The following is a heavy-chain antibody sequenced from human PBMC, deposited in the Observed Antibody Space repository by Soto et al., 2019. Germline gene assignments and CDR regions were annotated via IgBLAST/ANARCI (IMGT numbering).Heavy chain of an antibody. CDR1: GFSFSSYA. D-gene: IGHD3-3*01. Sequence: GGSLRLSCAASGFSFSSYAMSWVRQAPGKGLDWVSTISGSGGGTYYADSVKGRFTISRDNSKNTLYLQMNSLRAEDTAVYYCASRQPPPLNYDFWSGYYRAGHYGMDVRGQGTTVTVSS. CDR2: ISGSGGGT. V-gene: IGHV3-23*01. J-gene: IGHJ6*02. CDR3: ASRQPPPLNYDFWSGYYRAGHYGMDV.